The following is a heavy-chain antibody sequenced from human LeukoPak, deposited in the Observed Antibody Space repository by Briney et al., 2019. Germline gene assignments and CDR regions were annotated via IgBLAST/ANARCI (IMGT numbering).Heavy chain of an antibody. V-gene: IGHV1-18*01. CDR1: GYTFTSYG. CDR3: ARDFPLYDRSGIAAAGPLDY. CDR2: ISAYNGNT. Sequence: ASVKVSCKASGYTFTSYGISWVRQAPGQGLEWMGWISAYNGNTNYAQKLQGRVTMTTDTSTSTAYMELRSLRSDDTAVYYCARDFPLYDRSGIAAAGPLDYWGQGTLVTVSS. D-gene: IGHD6-13*01. J-gene: IGHJ4*02.